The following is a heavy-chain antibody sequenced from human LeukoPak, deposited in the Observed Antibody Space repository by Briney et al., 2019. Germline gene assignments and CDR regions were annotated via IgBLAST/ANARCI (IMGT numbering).Heavy chain of an antibody. J-gene: IGHJ4*02. CDR1: GFTFDTYE. V-gene: IGHV3-48*03. CDR3: AKRALLGFGELYYFDY. Sequence: GGSLRLSCVGSGFTFDTYEMNWVRQAPGKGLEWLSFISRGGFEIHYAASVEGRFTISRDDAKNTLYLQMNSLRAEDTAVYYCAKRALLGFGELYYFDYWGQGTLVTVSS. CDR2: ISRGGFEI. D-gene: IGHD3-10*01.